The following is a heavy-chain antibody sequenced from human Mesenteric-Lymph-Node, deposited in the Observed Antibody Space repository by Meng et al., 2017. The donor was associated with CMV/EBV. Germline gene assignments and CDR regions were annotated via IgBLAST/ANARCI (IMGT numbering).Heavy chain of an antibody. J-gene: IGHJ4*02. Sequence: SETLSLTCTVSGGSVSSGSYYWSWIRQPPGKGLEWIGYIYYSGSTNYNPSLKSRVTISVDMSKNQFSLKLSSVTAADTAVYYCARAVFGVLTYYFDCWGQGTLVTVSS. V-gene: IGHV4-61*01. D-gene: IGHD3-3*01. CDR1: GGSVSSGSYY. CDR3: ARAVFGVLTYYFDC. CDR2: IYYSGST.